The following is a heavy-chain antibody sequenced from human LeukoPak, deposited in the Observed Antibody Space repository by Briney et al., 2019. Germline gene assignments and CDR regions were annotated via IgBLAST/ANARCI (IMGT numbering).Heavy chain of an antibody. Sequence: SETLSLTCAVYGGSFSGYYWSWIRQPPGKGLEWIGEINHSGSTNYNPSLKSRVTISVDTSKNQFSLKLSSVTPEDTAVYYCASTLVKGSIAARPGVGYWFDPWGQGTLVTVSS. V-gene: IGHV4-34*01. CDR2: INHSGST. CDR1: GGSFSGYY. D-gene: IGHD6-6*01. J-gene: IGHJ5*02. CDR3: ASTLVKGSIAARPGVGYWFDP.